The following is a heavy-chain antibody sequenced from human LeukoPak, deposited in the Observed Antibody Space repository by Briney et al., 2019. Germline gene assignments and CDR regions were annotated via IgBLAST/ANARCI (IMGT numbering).Heavy chain of an antibody. D-gene: IGHD4-17*01. CDR2: IKEDGSEK. Sequence: PGGSLRLSCAASGFTFSSYWMSWVRQAPGKGLEWVANIKEDGSEKNSVDSVKGRFTISRDNAKNSLYLQMNSLRAEDTAVYYCAKPIMTTVTTLGLYFDFWGQGALVTVSS. CDR3: AKPIMTTVTTLGLYFDF. CDR1: GFTFSSYW. J-gene: IGHJ4*02. V-gene: IGHV3-7*01.